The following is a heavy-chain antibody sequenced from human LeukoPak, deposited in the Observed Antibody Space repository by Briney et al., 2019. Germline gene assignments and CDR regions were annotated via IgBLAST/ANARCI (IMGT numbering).Heavy chain of an antibody. V-gene: IGHV1-24*01. J-gene: IGHJ3*02. CDR2: FDPEDGET. CDR3: ATLGDILGAFDI. D-gene: IGHD1-26*01. Sequence: ASVKLSCKVSGYTLTELSMHWVRQAPGKGLEWMGGFDPEDGETIYAQKFQGRVTMTEDTSTDTAYMELSSLRSEDTAVYYCATLGDILGAFDIWGQGTMVTVSS. CDR1: GYTLTELS.